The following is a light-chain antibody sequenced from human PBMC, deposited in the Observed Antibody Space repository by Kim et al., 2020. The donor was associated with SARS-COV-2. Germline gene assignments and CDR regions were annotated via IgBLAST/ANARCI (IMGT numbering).Light chain of an antibody. CDR2: SNN. CDR3: AAWDDSLNGLWV. CDR1: SSNIGSNT. J-gene: IGLJ3*02. V-gene: IGLV1-44*01. Sequence: QRVTISCSGSSSNIGSNTVNWYQQLPGTAPKLLIYSNNQRPSGVPDRFSGSKSGTSASLAISGLQSEDEADYYCAAWDDSLNGLWVFGGGTKVTVL.